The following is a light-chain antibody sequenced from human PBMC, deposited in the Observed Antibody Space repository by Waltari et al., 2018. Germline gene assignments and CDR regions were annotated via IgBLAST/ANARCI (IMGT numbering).Light chain of an antibody. J-gene: IGKJ4*01. CDR1: QTISDW. CDR2: QVS. CDR3: QQYNSYPLT. V-gene: IGKV1-5*03. Sequence: DIQMTQSPSTLSASVGDSVPITCRASQTISDWLAWYQQKPGKAPKFLIYQVSNLESGVPSRFSGSGSGTDFTLTITSLQPEDLATYYCQQYNSYPLTFGGGTKVEIK.